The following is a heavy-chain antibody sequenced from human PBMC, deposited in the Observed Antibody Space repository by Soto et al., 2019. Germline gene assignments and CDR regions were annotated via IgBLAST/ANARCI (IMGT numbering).Heavy chain of an antibody. J-gene: IGHJ3*02. D-gene: IGHD2-21*02. CDR2: IRSKSNDYAT. CDR3: FTAWPSEAFDI. CDR1: GFTFSASP. V-gene: IGHV3-73*01. Sequence: GGSLRLSCAASGFTFSASPVHWVRQASGKGLEWVGRIRSKSNDYATAYAASVKGRFTISRDDSKNTAYLQMNSLKTEDTALYYCFTAWPSEAFDIWGQGTMVTVSS.